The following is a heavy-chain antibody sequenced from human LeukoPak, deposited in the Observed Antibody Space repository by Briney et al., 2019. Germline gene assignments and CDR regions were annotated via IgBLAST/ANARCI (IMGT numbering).Heavy chain of an antibody. CDR3: ARVGVYGQKFQH. J-gene: IGHJ1*01. D-gene: IGHD2-8*01. V-gene: IGHV1-69*04. CDR2: IIAIIGIA. CDR1: LGTHFIYA. Sequence: VKDSCMSSLGTHFIYASSWVRPARRREREWRGRIIAIIGIANYAQKFQGTVTITADKSTSKAYMELSSLRSEDTAVYYCARVGVYGQKFQHWGGGTLVTVSS.